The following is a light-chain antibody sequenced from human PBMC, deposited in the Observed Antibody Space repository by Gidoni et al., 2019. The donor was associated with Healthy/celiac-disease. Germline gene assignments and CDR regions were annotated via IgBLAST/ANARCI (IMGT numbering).Light chain of an antibody. Sequence: EIVLTQSPGTLSLSPGERATLYCRASQSVSSSYLAWYQQKPGQAPRLLIYGASSRATGIPDRFSGSGSGTDFTRTISRLEPEDLAVYYCQQYGSPFTFGGGTKVEIK. CDR1: QSVSSSY. CDR2: GAS. V-gene: IGKV3-20*01. CDR3: QQYGSPFT. J-gene: IGKJ4*01.